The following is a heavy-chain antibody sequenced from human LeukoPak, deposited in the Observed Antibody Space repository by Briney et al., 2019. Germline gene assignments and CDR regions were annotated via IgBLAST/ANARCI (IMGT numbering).Heavy chain of an antibody. Sequence: ASVKVSCKASGYTFTGYYMHWVRQAPGQGLEWMGWINPNSGGTNYAQKFQGRVTMTRDTSISTAYMELSRLRSDDTAVYYCARVLKRRGYSYGTFDYWGQGTLVTVSS. D-gene: IGHD5-18*01. V-gene: IGHV1-2*02. CDR2: INPNSGGT. J-gene: IGHJ4*02. CDR1: GYTFTGYY. CDR3: ARVLKRRGYSYGTFDY.